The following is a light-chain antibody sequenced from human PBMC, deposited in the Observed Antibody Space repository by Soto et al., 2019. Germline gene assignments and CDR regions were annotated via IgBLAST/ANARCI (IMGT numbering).Light chain of an antibody. CDR1: SSDVGGYNY. CDR2: EVS. J-gene: IGLJ2*01. Sequence: ALTQPASVSGSPGQSITISCTGTSSDVGGYNYVSWYQQHPGKAPKLMIYEVSNRPSGVSNRFSGSKSGNTASLTISGLQAEDEADYYCSSYTSSSVVFGGGTKVTVL. V-gene: IGLV2-14*01. CDR3: SSYTSSSVV.